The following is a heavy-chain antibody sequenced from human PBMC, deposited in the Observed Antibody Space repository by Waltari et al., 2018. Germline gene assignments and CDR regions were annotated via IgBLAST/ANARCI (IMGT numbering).Heavy chain of an antibody. CDR1: GGTFSSYA. CDR2: IIPIFGTA. V-gene: IGHV1-69*01. J-gene: IGHJ6*02. CDR3: ARILGYCSGGSCYSYYYYGMDV. Sequence: QVQLVQSGAAVKKPGSSVKVSCKASGGTFSSYAISWVRQAPGQGLEWMGGIIPIFGTANYAQKVQGGVTSTADESTSTADMERSSLRSEDTAVDYCARILGYCSGGSCYSYYYYGMDVWGQGTTVTVSS. D-gene: IGHD2-15*01.